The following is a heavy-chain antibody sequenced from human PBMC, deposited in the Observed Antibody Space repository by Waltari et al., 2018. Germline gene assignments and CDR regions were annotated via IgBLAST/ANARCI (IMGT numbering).Heavy chain of an antibody. CDR3: AYDFRRGEFYYGMDV. D-gene: IGHD3-16*01. CDR2: ISGSGGRT. Sequence: EVQLLESGGALVQPGGSLRLSCAASGFTFSNYAMNWVRQAPGKGLEWVSGISGSGGRTYYADSVEGRFTISRDNSNNALYLQLDSLGAEDSAVYYCAYDFRRGEFYYGMDVWGQGTTVTVSS. CDR1: GFTFSNYA. J-gene: IGHJ6*02. V-gene: IGHV3-23*01.